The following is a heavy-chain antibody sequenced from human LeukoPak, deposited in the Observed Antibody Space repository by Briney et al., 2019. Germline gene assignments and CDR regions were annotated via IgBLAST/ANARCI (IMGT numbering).Heavy chain of an antibody. D-gene: IGHD6-6*01. V-gene: IGHV3-48*03. CDR3: ASGVIAGRNY. Sequence: PGGSLRLSCAASGFNFSTYEMNWVRQAPGKGLEWVSYIRSSGSAIYYADSVKGRFTISRDDAKNSLYLQMSSLRAEDTAVYYCASGVIAGRNYWGQGTLVTVSS. J-gene: IGHJ4*02. CDR2: IRSSGSAI. CDR1: GFNFSTYE.